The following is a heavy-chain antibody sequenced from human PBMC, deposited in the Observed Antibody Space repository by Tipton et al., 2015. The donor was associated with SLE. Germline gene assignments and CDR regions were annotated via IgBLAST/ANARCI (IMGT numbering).Heavy chain of an antibody. V-gene: IGHV4-39*07. CDR2: ISYSGAT. D-gene: IGHD3-10*01. CDR1: GGSITTRSYY. J-gene: IGHJ4*02. CDR3: ARVGDYYNSGSRVFDH. Sequence: TLSLTCIVSGGSITTRSYYWGWIRQPPGKGLEWIASISYSGATYYNPSLKSRVIISLDTSRNHFSLKLTSVTAADTAVYFCARVGDYYNSGSRVFDHWGQGILVTVSS.